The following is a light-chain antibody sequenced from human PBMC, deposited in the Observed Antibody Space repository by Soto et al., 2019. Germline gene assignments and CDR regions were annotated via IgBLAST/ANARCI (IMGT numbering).Light chain of an antibody. J-gene: IGKJ1*01. CDR2: AAS. V-gene: IGKV1-27*01. Sequence: DIQMTQSPSSLSASVGDRVTITCRASQGISNYLAWYQQKPGKVPKLLIYAASTLQSGVPSRFSGSASGTDFTLTISSLQPEDVATYYCQKYNSAPRTFGQGTKVEIK. CDR1: QGISNY. CDR3: QKYNSAPRT.